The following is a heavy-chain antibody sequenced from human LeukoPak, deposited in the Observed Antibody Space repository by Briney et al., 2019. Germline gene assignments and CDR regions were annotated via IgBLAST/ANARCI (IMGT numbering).Heavy chain of an antibody. CDR2: INWNGGSI. Sequence: GGSLRLSCAASGFTFDDYGMSWVRQAPGKGLEWVSGINWNGGSIGYADSVKGRFTISRDNAKNSLYLQMNSLRAEDTALYYCARDDSSSWWGYFDYRGQGTLVTVSS. J-gene: IGHJ4*02. CDR3: ARDDSSSWWGYFDY. CDR1: GFTFDDYG. D-gene: IGHD6-13*01. V-gene: IGHV3-20*04.